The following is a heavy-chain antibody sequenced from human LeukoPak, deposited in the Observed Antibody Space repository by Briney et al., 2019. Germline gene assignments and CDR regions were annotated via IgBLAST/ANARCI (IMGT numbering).Heavy chain of an antibody. CDR2: INGERRIT. J-gene: IGHJ4*02. CDR1: VFTFSAYM. D-gene: IGHD1-14*01. CDR3: GRPRERTLSFDY. V-gene: IGHV3-74*01. Sequence: GGSLRLSCAHSVFTFSAYMKRCVRQTPGGGLVCVSGINGERRITNDADSEKGRFNIPSDNANDTPLLQMHSQRAEVTAVYFCGRPRERTLSFDYWGQGTLVTVSS.